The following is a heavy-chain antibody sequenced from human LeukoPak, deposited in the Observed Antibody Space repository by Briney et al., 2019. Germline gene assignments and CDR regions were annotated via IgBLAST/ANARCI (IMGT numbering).Heavy chain of an antibody. V-gene: IGHV1-8*01. CDR1: GYTFTSYD. Sequence: ASVNVSCKASGYTFTSYDSNWVRQATGQGLEWMGWMNPNSGNTGYAQKFQGRVTMTRNTSISTAYMELSSLRSEDTAVYYCARGRGSTIFGVVIIRLHPFDYWGQGTLVTVSS. CDR2: MNPNSGNT. CDR3: ARGRGSTIFGVVIIRLHPFDY. J-gene: IGHJ4*02. D-gene: IGHD3-3*01.